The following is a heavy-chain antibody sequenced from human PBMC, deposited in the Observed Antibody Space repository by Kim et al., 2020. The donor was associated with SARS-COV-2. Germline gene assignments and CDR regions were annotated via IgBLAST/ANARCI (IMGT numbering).Heavy chain of an antibody. D-gene: IGHD1-26*01. CDR3: ARVFTELNILAPSTETYYGMDV. J-gene: IGHJ6*02. CDR1: GGTFSSYA. Sequence: SSVKVSCKASGGTFSSYAISWVRQAPGQGLEWMGGIIPIFGTANYAQKFQGRVTITADESTSTAYMDLSSLRSEDTAVYYCARVFTELNILAPSTETYYGMDVWGQGTTVTVPS. CDR2: IIPIFGTA. V-gene: IGHV1-69*13.